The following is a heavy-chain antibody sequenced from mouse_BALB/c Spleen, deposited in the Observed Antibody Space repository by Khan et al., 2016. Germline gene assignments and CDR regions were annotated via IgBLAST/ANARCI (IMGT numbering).Heavy chain of an antibody. CDR2: IDPETGGT. V-gene: IGHV1-15*01. CDR3: TRKGIFYGSYDFDS. CDR1: GYTFSDYE. D-gene: IGHD2-1*01. Sequence: QVQLQQSGAELVRPGASVTLSCKASGYTFSDYEMHWVKQTPVHGLEWIGAIDPETGGTAYNQKFKGQATLTAGRSSSTAYLELRSLTSEDSAVYYCTRKGIFYGSYDFDSGGQGTTLTVSA. J-gene: IGHJ2*01.